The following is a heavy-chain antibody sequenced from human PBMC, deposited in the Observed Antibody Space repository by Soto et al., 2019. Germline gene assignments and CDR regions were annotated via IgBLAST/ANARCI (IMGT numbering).Heavy chain of an antibody. J-gene: IGHJ5*02. Sequence: SETLSLTCTVSGGSISSYYWSWIRQPPGKGLEWIGYIYYSGSTNYNPSLKSRVTISVDTSKNQFSLKLSSVTAADTAVYYCAFQVMGYCSGGICYSGGWFDPWGQGILGTVSS. CDR3: AFQVMGYCSGGICYSGGWFDP. CDR2: IYYSGST. CDR1: GGSISSYY. D-gene: IGHD2-15*01. V-gene: IGHV4-59*01.